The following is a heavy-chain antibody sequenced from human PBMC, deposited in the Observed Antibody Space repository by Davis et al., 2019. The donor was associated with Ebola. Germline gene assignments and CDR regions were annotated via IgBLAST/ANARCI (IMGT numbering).Heavy chain of an antibody. Sequence: GESLKISCAASGLTFSSSAVHWVRQAPGKGLEWVAVISYDGSKAYYADSVKGRFSISRDNSKNTMYLQMSSLRPDDTAVYYCAKSGLSFGVVKYHYGMDVWGKGTTVTVSS. CDR2: ISYDGSKA. V-gene: IGHV3-30-3*02. D-gene: IGHD3-3*01. CDR1: GLTFSSSA. J-gene: IGHJ6*04. CDR3: AKSGLSFGVVKYHYGMDV.